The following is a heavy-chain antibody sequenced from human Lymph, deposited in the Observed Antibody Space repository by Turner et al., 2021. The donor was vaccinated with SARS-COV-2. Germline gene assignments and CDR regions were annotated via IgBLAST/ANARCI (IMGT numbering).Heavy chain of an antibody. V-gene: IGHV1-2*02. D-gene: IGHD3-3*01. CDR1: GYTVTGYN. J-gene: IGHJ6*02. CDR2: IKPNSGGT. CDR3: ARDVKRYNDFWSGYSGGYGLDV. Sequence: QVQLVQSGAEVKKPGASVKVSCQASGYTVTGYNMHWVRQAPGQGLEGMGWIKPNSGGTSYAKKFQGRVTITRNTCISTAYMELSRLRSDDTAVYYGARDVKRYNDFWSGYSGGYGLDVWGQGTTVTVSS.